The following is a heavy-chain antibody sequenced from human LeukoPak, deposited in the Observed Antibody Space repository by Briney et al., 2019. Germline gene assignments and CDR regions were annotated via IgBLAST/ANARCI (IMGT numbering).Heavy chain of an antibody. J-gene: IGHJ4*02. Sequence: ASVKISCKVSGYTFTDYYMHWVQQAPGKGLEWMGLVDPEDGETIYAEKFQGRVTITADTSTDTAYMELSSLGSEDTAVYYCATDLAVAGAFDYWGQGTLVTVSS. CDR3: ATDLAVAGAFDY. CDR1: GYTFTDYY. V-gene: IGHV1-69-2*01. D-gene: IGHD6-19*01. CDR2: VDPEDGET.